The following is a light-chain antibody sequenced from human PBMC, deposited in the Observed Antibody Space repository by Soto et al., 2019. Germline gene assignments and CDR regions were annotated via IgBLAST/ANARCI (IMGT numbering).Light chain of an antibody. J-gene: IGKJ5*01. CDR3: QQLNSFPFI. V-gene: IGKV1-9*01. CDR1: QAIDTY. Sequence: DIQLTQSPSFLSASVGDRVTITCRASQAIDTYLAWYQQKPGKAPKLLIYAASLLQSGVPSRFSGSGSGTEYTHPLNSLQPEDFASYYCQQLNSFPFIFGQGTRLEIK. CDR2: AAS.